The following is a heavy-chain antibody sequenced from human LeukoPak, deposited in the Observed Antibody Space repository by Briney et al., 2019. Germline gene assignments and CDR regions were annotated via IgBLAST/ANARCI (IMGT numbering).Heavy chain of an antibody. Sequence: ASVKVSCKASGYIFTSSYIHWVRQAPGQGLEWMGMINPSGGSTGYAQKFQGRVTMTRDMSTSTVYMELSSLRSEDTAVFYCARRAQVERRHSQFGYWGQGTLVTVSS. J-gene: IGHJ4*02. CDR3: ARRAQVERRHSQFGY. V-gene: IGHV1-46*01. CDR2: INPSGGST. D-gene: IGHD1-1*01. CDR1: GYIFTSSY.